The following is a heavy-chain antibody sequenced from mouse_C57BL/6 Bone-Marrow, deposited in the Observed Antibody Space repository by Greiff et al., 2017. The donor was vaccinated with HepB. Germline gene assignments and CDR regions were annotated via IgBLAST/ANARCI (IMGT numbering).Heavy chain of an antibody. CDR3: ARDDGYPSSAMDY. CDR1: GYTFTSYW. Sequence: QVQLQQPGAELVKPGASVKLSCKASGYTFTSYWMHWVKQRPGQGLEWIGMIHSNSGSTNYNEKFKSKATLTVDKSSSKAYMQLSSLTSEDSEVYSCARDDGYPSSAMDYWGQGTSVTVSS. J-gene: IGHJ4*01. D-gene: IGHD2-3*01. CDR2: IHSNSGST. V-gene: IGHV1-64*01.